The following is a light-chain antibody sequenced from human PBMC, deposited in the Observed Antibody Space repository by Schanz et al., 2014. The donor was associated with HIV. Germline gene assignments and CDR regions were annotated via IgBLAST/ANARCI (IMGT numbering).Light chain of an antibody. CDR2: SDN. CDR3: SSYTTSSTLV. Sequence: QAVLTQPPSASGPPGQGVTISCFGSRSNVGTNTVNWYPPLPGTAPQVLIYSDNQRPSGVPDRFSGSKSAYTASLTISGLQPEDEADYYCSSYTTSSTLVFGGGTKLTVL. CDR1: RSNVGTNT. J-gene: IGLJ2*01. V-gene: IGLV1-44*01.